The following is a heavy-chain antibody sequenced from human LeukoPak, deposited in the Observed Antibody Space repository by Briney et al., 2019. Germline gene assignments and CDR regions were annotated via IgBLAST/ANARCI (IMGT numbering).Heavy chain of an antibody. Sequence: TGGSLRLSCTASGFTFGDYVMNWVRQASGKGLEWVGLIRSKTYGGTTEYAASVKGRFTISRDDSKSIAYLQMNSLTTEDTAIYYCTRVAFSGYHYVWGQGTTVTVSS. CDR1: GFTFGDYV. CDR2: IRSKTYGGTT. J-gene: IGHJ6*02. D-gene: IGHD6-25*01. CDR3: TRVAFSGYHYV. V-gene: IGHV3-49*04.